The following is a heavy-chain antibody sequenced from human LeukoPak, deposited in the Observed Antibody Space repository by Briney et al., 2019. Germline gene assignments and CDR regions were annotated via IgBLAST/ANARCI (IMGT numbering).Heavy chain of an antibody. Sequence: PGGSLRLSCAASGFTFSSYGMHWVRQAPGKGLEWVAVISYDGSNKYYADSVKGRFTISRDNSKNTLYLQMNSLRAEDTDVYYCAKDDGDYVELPVDYFDYWGQGTLVTVSS. CDR1: GFTFSSYG. V-gene: IGHV3-30*18. CDR3: AKDDGDYVELPVDYFDY. CDR2: ISYDGSNK. J-gene: IGHJ4*02. D-gene: IGHD4-17*01.